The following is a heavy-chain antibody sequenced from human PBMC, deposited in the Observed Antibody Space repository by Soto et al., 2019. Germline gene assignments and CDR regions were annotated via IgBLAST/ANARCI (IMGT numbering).Heavy chain of an antibody. V-gene: IGHV3-23*01. CDR2: ISGSGGST. Sequence: GGSLRLSCAASGFTFTRYSMNWVRQAPGKGLEWVSAISGSGGSTYYADSVKGRFTISRDNSKNTLYLQMNSLRAEDTAVYYCAKGSAVVGFDPWGQGTLVTVSS. D-gene: IGHD2-15*01. CDR1: GFTFTRYS. CDR3: AKGSAVVGFDP. J-gene: IGHJ5*02.